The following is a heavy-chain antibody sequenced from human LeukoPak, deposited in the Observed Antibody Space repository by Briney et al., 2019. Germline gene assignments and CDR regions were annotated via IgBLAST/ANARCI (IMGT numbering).Heavy chain of an antibody. V-gene: IGHV3-30-3*01. D-gene: IGHD4-17*01. J-gene: IGHJ4*02. CDR1: GFTFSDYY. CDR3: ARDGDYGDYTD. Sequence: XXRLXCAASGFTFSDYYMSWVRQAPGKGLEWVAVISYDGSNKYYADSVKGRFTISRDNSKNTLYLQMNSLRAEDTAVYYCARDGDYGDYTDWGQGTLVTVSS. CDR2: ISYDGSNK.